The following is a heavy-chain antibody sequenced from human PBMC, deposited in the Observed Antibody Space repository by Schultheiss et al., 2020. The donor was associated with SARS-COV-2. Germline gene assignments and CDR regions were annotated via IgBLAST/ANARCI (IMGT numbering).Heavy chain of an antibody. V-gene: IGHV2-5*08. CDR1: GGSISSYYW. CDR2: IYWDDDK. CDR3: AHSPYSSSPHFDY. Sequence: TLSLTCTVSGGSISSYYWSWIRQPPGKALEWLALIYWDDDKRYSPSLKSRLTISKDTSKSQVVLTMTNMDPVDTATYYCAHSPYSSSPHFDYWGQGTLVTVSS. J-gene: IGHJ4*02. D-gene: IGHD6-6*01.